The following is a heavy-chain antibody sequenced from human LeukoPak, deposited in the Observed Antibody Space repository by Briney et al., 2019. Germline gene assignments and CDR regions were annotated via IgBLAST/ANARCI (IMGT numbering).Heavy chain of an antibody. J-gene: IGHJ4*02. D-gene: IGHD5-12*01. Sequence: GGSLRLSCAASRFTFNSYAMSWVRQAPGKGLEWVSVIGGSNGITSYVGSVKGRFTISRDNSKDTLYLQMNSLRAEDTAVYYCARNENSGWGYFDYWGQGTLVTVSS. V-gene: IGHV3-23*01. CDR3: ARNENSGWGYFDY. CDR2: IGGSNGIT. CDR1: RFTFNSYA.